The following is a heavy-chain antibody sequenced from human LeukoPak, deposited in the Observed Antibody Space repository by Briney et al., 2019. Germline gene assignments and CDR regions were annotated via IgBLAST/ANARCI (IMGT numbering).Heavy chain of an antibody. CDR2: INHSGST. V-gene: IGHV4-34*01. D-gene: IGHD6-13*01. J-gene: IGHJ4*02. Sequence: PSETLSLTCAVYGGSFSGYYWSWIRQPPGKGLEWIGEINHSGSTYYNPSLKSRVTISVDRSKNQFSLKLSSVTAADTAVYYCARVTSSSWYYFDYWGQGTLVTVSS. CDR3: ARVTSSSWYYFDY. CDR1: GGSFSGYY.